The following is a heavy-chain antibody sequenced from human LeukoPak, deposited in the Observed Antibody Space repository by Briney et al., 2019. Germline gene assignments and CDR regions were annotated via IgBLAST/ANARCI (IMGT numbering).Heavy chain of an antibody. D-gene: IGHD3-10*01. J-gene: IGHJ4*02. CDR2: IYYSGST. Sequence: PSETLSLTCTVSGGSISSGGYYWSWIRQHPGKGLEWIGYIYYSGSTYYNPSLKSRVTISVDTSKNQFSLKLSSVTAADTAMYYCARGGVAAKYYFDYWGPGTLVTVSS. CDR3: ARGGVAAKYYFDY. CDR1: GGSISSGGYY. V-gene: IGHV4-31*03.